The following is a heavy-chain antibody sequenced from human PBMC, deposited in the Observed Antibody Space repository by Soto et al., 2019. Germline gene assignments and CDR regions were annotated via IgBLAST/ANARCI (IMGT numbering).Heavy chain of an antibody. V-gene: IGHV1-69*01. CDR3: VRRKMREMATSLRDKRFDP. Sequence: VQLVQSGAEVKKPGSSVKVSCKASGGTFNNHAINWVRQAPGQGLEWMGGSIPIFGTSNYAQKFQGRVTITADEWTRTADVELRSPSTEDSGGYYCVRRKMREMATSLRDKRFDPWGQGTLVTVSS. CDR2: SIPIFGTS. J-gene: IGHJ5*02. CDR1: GGTFNNHA. D-gene: IGHD5-12*01.